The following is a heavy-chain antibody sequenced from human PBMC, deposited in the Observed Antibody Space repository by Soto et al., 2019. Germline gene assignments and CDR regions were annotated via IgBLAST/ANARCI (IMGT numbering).Heavy chain of an antibody. J-gene: IGHJ3*02. Sequence: GGSLRLSCAASGFIFDDYAMHWVRQAPGKGLEWVSGISWNSGSIGYADSVKGRFTISRDNAKNSLYLQMNSLRAEDTALYYCAKGRDDEILTDYYNIRGDAFHIWGQGTMVTVSS. D-gene: IGHD3-9*01. CDR2: ISWNSGSI. V-gene: IGHV3-9*01. CDR3: AKGRDDEILTDYYNIRGDAFHI. CDR1: GFIFDDYA.